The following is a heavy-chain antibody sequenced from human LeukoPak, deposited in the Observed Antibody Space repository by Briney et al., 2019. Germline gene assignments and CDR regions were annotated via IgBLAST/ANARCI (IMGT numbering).Heavy chain of an antibody. D-gene: IGHD7-27*01. J-gene: IGHJ3*02. CDR3: ARYELGGGAFDI. CDR1: GGSISSYY. CDR2: IYASGST. V-gene: IGHV4-4*09. Sequence: SETLSLTCTVSGGSISSYYWGWIRQPPGKGLEWIGYIYASGSTNYNPSLKSRVTISVDTSKSQFSLKLSSVTAADTAVYYCARYELGGGAFDIWGQGTMVTVSS.